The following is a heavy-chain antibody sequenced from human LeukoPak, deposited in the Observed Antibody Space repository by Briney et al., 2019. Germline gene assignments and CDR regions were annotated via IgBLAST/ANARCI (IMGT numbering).Heavy chain of an antibody. V-gene: IGHV1-69*13. CDR1: GGTFSSYA. J-gene: IGHJ4*02. CDR3: ARDHSGWYYFDY. D-gene: IGHD6-19*01. Sequence: WASVKVSCKASGGTFSSYAISWVRQAPGQGLEWMGGIIPIFGTANYAQKFQGRVTITADESTSTAYMELSSLRSEDTAVYYCARDHSGWYYFDYWGQGTLVTVSS. CDR2: IIPIFGTA.